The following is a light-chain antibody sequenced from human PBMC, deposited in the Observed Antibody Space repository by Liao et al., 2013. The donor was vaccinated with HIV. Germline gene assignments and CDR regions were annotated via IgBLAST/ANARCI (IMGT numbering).Light chain of an antibody. CDR2: EDS. V-gene: IGLV3-1*01. Sequence: SYELTQPPSVSVSPGQTVAIMCSGDKLGDKYTCWYQQKPGQSPVLVIYEDSKRPSGIPERFSGSNSGNTATLTISGAQAMDEADYYCQAWDSSTAVFGTGTKVTVL. CDR1: KLGDKY. CDR3: QAWDSSTAV. J-gene: IGLJ1*01.